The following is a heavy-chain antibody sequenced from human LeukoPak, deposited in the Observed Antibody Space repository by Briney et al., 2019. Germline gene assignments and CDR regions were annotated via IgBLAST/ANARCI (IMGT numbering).Heavy chain of an antibody. Sequence: GGSLRLSCAASGFTFTKYGMTWVRQAPGKGLEWVANIRHDGSKKFYVDSVKGRFTISRDNAKNSLDLQINSLGAEDTAVYYCARGLDCRSTSCYLDNWGQGSLVTVSS. V-gene: IGHV3-7*01. D-gene: IGHD2-2*01. CDR3: ARGLDCRSTSCYLDN. J-gene: IGHJ4*02. CDR2: IRHDGSKK. CDR1: GFTFTKYG.